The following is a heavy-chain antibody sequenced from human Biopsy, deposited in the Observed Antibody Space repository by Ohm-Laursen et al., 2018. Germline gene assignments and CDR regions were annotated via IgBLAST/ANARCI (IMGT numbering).Heavy chain of an antibody. CDR1: GGTFSNYG. CDR2: NIPILGTG. J-gene: IGHJ1*01. Sequence: SVKASCKAPGGTFSNYGVNWVRQAPGQGLEWLGGNIPILGTGNYAQKFQDRVTVAADTSTSTATMELRSLRSDDTAVYYCATKLTGYFHHWGQGTLVTVSS. D-gene: IGHD3-9*01. V-gene: IGHV1-69*06. CDR3: ATKLTGYFHH.